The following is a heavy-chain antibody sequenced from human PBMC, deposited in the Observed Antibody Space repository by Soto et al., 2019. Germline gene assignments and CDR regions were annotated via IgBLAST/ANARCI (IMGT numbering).Heavy chain of an antibody. CDR3: AREGVDTAMVARNYYYYYGMDV. Sequence: SETLSLTCTVSGGSISSYYWSWIRQPPGKGLEWIGYIYYSGSTNYNPSLKSRVTISVDTSKNQFSLKLSSVTAADTAVYYCAREGVDTAMVARNYYYYYGMDVWGQGTTVTVSS. CDR2: IYYSGST. CDR1: GGSISSYY. J-gene: IGHJ6*02. D-gene: IGHD5-18*01. V-gene: IGHV4-59*01.